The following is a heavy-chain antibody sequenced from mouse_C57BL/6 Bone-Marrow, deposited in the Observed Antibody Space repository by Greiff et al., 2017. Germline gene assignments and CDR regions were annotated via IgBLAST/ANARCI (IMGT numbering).Heavy chain of an antibody. V-gene: IGHV1-50*01. Sequence: QVQLQQPGAELVKPGASVKLSCKASGYTFTSYWMQWVKQRPGPGLEWIGEIDPSDSYTNYNQKFKGKATLTVDTSSSTAYMQLSSLTSEDSAVYYCARYGIYYGWMDYWGQGTSVTVSS. CDR2: IDPSDSYT. CDR1: GYTFTSYW. J-gene: IGHJ4*01. CDR3: ARYGIYYGWMDY. D-gene: IGHD2-2*01.